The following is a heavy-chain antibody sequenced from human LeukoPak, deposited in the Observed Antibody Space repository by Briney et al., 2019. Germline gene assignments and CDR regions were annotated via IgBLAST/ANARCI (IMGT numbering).Heavy chain of an antibody. V-gene: IGHV3-48*03. CDR2: ISSSGSTI. CDR1: GFTFSSYE. CDR3: AELGITMIGGV. J-gene: IGHJ6*04. Sequence: GGSLRLSCAASGFTFSSYEMNWVRQAPGKGLGWVSYISSSGSTIYYTDSVKGRFTISRDNAKNSLYLQMNSLRAEDTAVYYCAELGITMIGGVWGKGTTVTISS. D-gene: IGHD3-10*02.